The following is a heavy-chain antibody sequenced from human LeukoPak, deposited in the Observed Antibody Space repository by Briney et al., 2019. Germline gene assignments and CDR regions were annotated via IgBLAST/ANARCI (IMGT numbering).Heavy chain of an antibody. V-gene: IGHV4-59*08. Sequence: SETLSLTCTVSGGSISSYHWSWIRQPPGKGLEWIACIFDSGSTNYNPSLKSRVTISVDTSKSQFSLKLSSVTAADTAMYYCARLVDTAMVPPYYYYGVDVWGQGTTVTVSS. D-gene: IGHD5-18*01. CDR3: ARLVDTAMVPPYYYYGVDV. CDR2: IFDSGST. J-gene: IGHJ6*02. CDR1: GGSISSYH.